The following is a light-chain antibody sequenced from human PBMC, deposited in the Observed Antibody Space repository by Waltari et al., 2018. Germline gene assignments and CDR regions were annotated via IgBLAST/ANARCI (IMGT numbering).Light chain of an antibody. V-gene: IGLV1-51*01. J-gene: IGLJ2*01. Sequence: QSVLTQPPSVSAAPGQKATTSCAGSRPNIENNYLSWYQQLPGTAPKRLIYDNNRRPSGIPDRFAGSKSGTSATLGITGLQTGDEADYYCGTWDNSLIIFGGGTKVTVL. CDR1: RPNIENNY. CDR3: GTWDNSLII. CDR2: DNN.